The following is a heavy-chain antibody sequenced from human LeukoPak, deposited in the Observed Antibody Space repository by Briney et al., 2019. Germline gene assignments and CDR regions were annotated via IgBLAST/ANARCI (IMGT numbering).Heavy chain of an antibody. D-gene: IGHD5-12*01. Sequence: SETLSLTCTVSGGSISSYYWSWIRQPPGKGLEWIGYIYYSGSTNYNPSLKSRVTISVDTSKNQFSLKLSSVTAADTAGYYCSRVGYSGYDFGAFDIWGQGTMVTVSS. V-gene: IGHV4-59*01. J-gene: IGHJ3*02. CDR2: IYYSGST. CDR1: GGSISSYY. CDR3: SRVGYSGYDFGAFDI.